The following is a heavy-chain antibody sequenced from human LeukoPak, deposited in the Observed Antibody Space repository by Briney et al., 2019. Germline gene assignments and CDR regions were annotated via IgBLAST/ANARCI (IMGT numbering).Heavy chain of an antibody. Sequence: ASVKVSCKASGYTLTGYYMHWVRQAPGQGLEWMGWINPNSGGTNYAQKFQGRVTMTRDTSISTAYMELSRLRSDDTAVYYCARVGSVSYYYYMDVWGKGTTVTISS. CDR2: INPNSGGT. CDR1: GYTLTGYY. V-gene: IGHV1-2*02. J-gene: IGHJ6*03. CDR3: ARVGSVSYYYYMDV. D-gene: IGHD3-10*01.